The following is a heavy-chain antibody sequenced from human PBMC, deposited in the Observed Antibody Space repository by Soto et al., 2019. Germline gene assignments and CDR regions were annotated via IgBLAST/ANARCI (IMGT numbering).Heavy chain of an antibody. V-gene: IGHV1-69*01. CDR1: GGTLSRSA. CDR2: IIPIFGTA. Sequence: QVQLVQSGAEVKKPGSSVKVSCKASGGTLSRSAISWVRQAPGQGLEWMGGIIPIFGTAPYAQKFRGRVSIIADESTRTAYMEMSSLRSGDTDVYYCGTGSSWTKVESWGQGTLVTVPS. J-gene: IGHJ5*02. CDR3: GTGSSWTKVES. D-gene: IGHD6-13*01.